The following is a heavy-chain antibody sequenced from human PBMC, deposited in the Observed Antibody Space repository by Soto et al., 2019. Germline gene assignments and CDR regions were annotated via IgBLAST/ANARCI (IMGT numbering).Heavy chain of an antibody. D-gene: IGHD1-26*01. Sequence: PSETLSLTCTVSGGTISSWYWSWIRQPPGKGLEWIGYIYYSGSTNCNPSLKSRVTISVDTSKNQFSLKLGPVTAADTAVYYCARRYGSAIDYWGQGTLVTVSS. CDR2: IYYSGST. CDR3: ARRYGSAIDY. CDR1: GGTISSWY. J-gene: IGHJ4*02. V-gene: IGHV4-59*08.